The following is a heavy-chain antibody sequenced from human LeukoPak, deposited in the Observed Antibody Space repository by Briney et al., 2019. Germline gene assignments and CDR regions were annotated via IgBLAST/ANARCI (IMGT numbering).Heavy chain of an antibody. J-gene: IGHJ6*03. CDR1: GYSFTSYW. CDR3: ARQGSDYYGSGSYYTDYYYYMDV. D-gene: IGHD3-10*01. V-gene: IGHV5-51*01. Sequence: GESLKISCKGSGYSFTSYWIGWVRQMPGKGLEWMGIIYPGDSDTRYSPSFQGQVTISADKSISTAYLQWSSLKASDTAMYYCARQGSDYYGSGSYYTDYYYYMDVWGKGTTVTVSS. CDR2: IYPGDSDT.